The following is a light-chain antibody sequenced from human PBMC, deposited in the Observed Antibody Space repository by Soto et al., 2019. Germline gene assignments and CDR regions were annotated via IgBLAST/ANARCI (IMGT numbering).Light chain of an antibody. CDR1: SSDVGRYNY. CDR2: DVS. Sequence: QSALTQPASVCGSPGQSITISCTGTSSDVGRYNYVSWYQQHPGKAPKLTIYDVSNRPSGVSSRFSGSKSGNTASLTISGLQAEDEADYYCSSFTSSSTYVFGTGTKVTVL. CDR3: SSFTSSSTYV. J-gene: IGLJ1*01. V-gene: IGLV2-14*01.